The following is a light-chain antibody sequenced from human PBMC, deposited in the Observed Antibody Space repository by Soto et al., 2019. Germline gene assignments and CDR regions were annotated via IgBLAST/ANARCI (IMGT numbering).Light chain of an antibody. CDR3: NSYTSSSTFV. Sequence: QSALTQPASVSASPGQSITISCTGTTSDVAGYNYVSWYQQHPGQAPKLLIYGVNNRPSGISSRFSGSRSGNTASLTISGLQSEDEDEYYCNSYTSSSTFVFGTGTKLTVL. V-gene: IGLV2-14*01. CDR1: TSDVAGYNY. J-gene: IGLJ1*01. CDR2: GVN.